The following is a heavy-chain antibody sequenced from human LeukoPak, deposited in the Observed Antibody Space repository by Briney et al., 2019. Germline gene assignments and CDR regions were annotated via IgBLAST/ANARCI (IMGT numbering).Heavy chain of an antibody. CDR1: GYTLTELS. Sequence: ASVRVSCKVSGYTLTELSMHWVRQAPGKGVERMGGFDPEDGETIYAQKFQGRVTITADESTSTAYMELSSLRSEDTAVYYCARARLAAASDAFDIWGQGTMVTVSS. CDR2: FDPEDGET. V-gene: IGHV1-24*01. CDR3: ARARLAAASDAFDI. D-gene: IGHD6-13*01. J-gene: IGHJ3*02.